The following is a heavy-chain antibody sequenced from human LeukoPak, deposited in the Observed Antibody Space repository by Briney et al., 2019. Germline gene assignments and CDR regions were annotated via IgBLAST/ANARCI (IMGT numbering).Heavy chain of an antibody. CDR3: ARDDPLGC. Sequence: SQTLSLTCTVSGGSISSGSYYWSWIRQPAGKGLEWIGRIYTSGSTNYNPSLKSRVTISVDTSKNQFSLKLSSVTAADTAVYYCARDDPLGCWGQGTLVTVSS. J-gene: IGHJ4*02. CDR1: GGSISSGSYY. CDR2: IYTSGST. V-gene: IGHV4-61*02.